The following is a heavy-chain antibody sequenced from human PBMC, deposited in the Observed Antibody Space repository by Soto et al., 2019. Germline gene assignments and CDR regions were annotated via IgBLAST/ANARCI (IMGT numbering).Heavy chain of an antibody. CDR2: TYYRSKWYN. Sequence: SQTLSLTCAISGDSVSSNSAAWNWIRQSPSRGLEWLGRTYYRSKWYNDYAVSVKSRITINPDTSKNQFSLQLNSVTPEDTAVFYCARVRIVAGSYYYYYGMDVWGQGTTVTVSS. CDR3: ARVRIVAGSYYYYYGMDV. V-gene: IGHV6-1*01. CDR1: GDSVSSNSAA. D-gene: IGHD6-19*01. J-gene: IGHJ6*02.